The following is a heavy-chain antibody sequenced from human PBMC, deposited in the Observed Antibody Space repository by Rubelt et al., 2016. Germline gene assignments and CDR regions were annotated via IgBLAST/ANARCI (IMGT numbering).Heavy chain of an antibody. V-gene: IGHV3-64D*06. CDR3: VKAALQDI. CDR1: FTLSSYA. J-gene: IGHJ3*02. CDR2: ISSNGGST. D-gene: IGHD2-15*01. Sequence: FTLSSYAMHWVRQAPGKGLEYVSAISSNGGSTYYADSVKGRFTIPRDNSKNTLYLQMSSLRAEDTAVYYCVKAALQDIWGQGTMVTVSS.